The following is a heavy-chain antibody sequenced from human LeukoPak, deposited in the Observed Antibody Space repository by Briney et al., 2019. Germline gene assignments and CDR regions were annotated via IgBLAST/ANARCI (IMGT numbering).Heavy chain of an antibody. V-gene: IGHV4-34*01. Sequence: SETLSLTCAVYGGSFSGYYWSWIRQPPGKGLEWIGEINHSGSTNYNPSLKSRVTISVDTSKNQFSLKLSSVTAADTAVYYCARGRSSVRRITMVRGVIGFDPWGQGTLVTVSS. J-gene: IGHJ5*02. CDR2: INHSGST. D-gene: IGHD3-10*01. CDR1: GGSFSGYY. CDR3: ARGRSSVRRITMVRGVIGFDP.